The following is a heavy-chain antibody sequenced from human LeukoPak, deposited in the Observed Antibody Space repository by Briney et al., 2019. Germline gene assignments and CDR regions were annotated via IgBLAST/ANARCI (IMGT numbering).Heavy chain of an antibody. Sequence: GGSLRLSCAASGFTFRNFYMIWIRQAPGKGLEWVSYISSDGTPKYYADSVKGRFTISRDNAKKSLYLQMNSLRAEDTAVYYCARSLYYYDSSGYSHWGQGTLVTVSS. D-gene: IGHD3-22*01. V-gene: IGHV3-11*04. CDR3: ARSLYYYDSSGYSH. CDR1: GFTFRNFY. J-gene: IGHJ4*02. CDR2: ISSDGTPK.